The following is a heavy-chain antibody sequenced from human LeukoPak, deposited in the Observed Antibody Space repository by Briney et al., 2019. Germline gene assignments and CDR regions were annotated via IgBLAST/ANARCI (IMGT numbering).Heavy chain of an antibody. CDR1: GFTVSSNY. Sequence: GGSLRLSCAASGFTVSSNYVSWVRQAPGKGLEWVSVIYSGGSTYYADSVKGRFTISRDNSKNTLYLQMNSLRAEDTAVYYCARALGYCSSTSCYSGYWAQGTLVTVPS. CDR2: IYSGGST. CDR3: ARALGYCSSTSCYSGY. D-gene: IGHD2-2*02. V-gene: IGHV3-66*02. J-gene: IGHJ4*02.